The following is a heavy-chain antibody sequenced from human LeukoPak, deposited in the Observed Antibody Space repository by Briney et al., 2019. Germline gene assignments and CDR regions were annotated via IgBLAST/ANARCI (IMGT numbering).Heavy chain of an antibody. CDR2: IYYSGST. Sequence: SETLSLTCTVSGGSISSSSYYWGWIRQPPGKGLEWIGSIYYSGSTYYNPSLKSRVTISVDTSKNQFSLKLSSVTAADTAVYYCARHAGMVGATNFDYWGQGTLVTVSS. CDR1: GGSISSSSYY. D-gene: IGHD1-26*01. CDR3: ARHAGMVGATNFDY. V-gene: IGHV4-39*01. J-gene: IGHJ4*02.